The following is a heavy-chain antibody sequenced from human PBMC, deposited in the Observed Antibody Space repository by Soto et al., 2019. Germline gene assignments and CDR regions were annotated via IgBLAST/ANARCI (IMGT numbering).Heavy chain of an antibody. J-gene: IGHJ4*02. Sequence: PSETLSLTCTLSGGSISSYYWSWIRQPPGNGLEWIGYIYDSGSTNYNPSLKSRVTISVDTSKNQFSLKLTSVTAADTAVYYCAAPPRYWGQGPLVTVS. CDR3: AAPPRY. D-gene: IGHD6-6*01. CDR1: GGSISSYY. V-gene: IGHV4-59*01. CDR2: IYDSGST.